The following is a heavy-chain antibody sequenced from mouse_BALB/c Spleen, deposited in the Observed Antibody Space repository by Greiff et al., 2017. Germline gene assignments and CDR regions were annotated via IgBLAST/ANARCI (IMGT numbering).Heavy chain of an antibody. CDR2: ISYSGST. V-gene: IGHV3-2*02. Sequence: DVKLQESRPGLVKPSQSLSLTCTVTGYSITSDYAWNWIRQFPGNKLEWMGYISYSGSTSYNPSLKSRISITRDTSKNQFFLQLNSVTTEDTATYYCASGRLRLYFDYWGQGTTLTVSS. J-gene: IGHJ2*01. D-gene: IGHD1-2*01. CDR3: ASGRLRLYFDY. CDR1: GYSITSDYA.